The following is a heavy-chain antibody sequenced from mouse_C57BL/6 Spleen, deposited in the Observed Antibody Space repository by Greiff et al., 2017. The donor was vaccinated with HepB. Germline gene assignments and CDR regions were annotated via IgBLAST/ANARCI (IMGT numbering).Heavy chain of an antibody. J-gene: IGHJ4*01. Sequence: VQLQQPGAELVRPGSSVKLSCKASGYTFTSYWMHWVKQRPIQGLEWIGNIDPSDSETHYNQKFKDKATLTVDKSSSTAYMQLSSLTSEDSAVYYCARSHYDYFYYAMDYWGQGTSVTVSS. CDR2: IDPSDSET. D-gene: IGHD2-4*01. V-gene: IGHV1-52*01. CDR3: ARSHYDYFYYAMDY. CDR1: GYTFTSYW.